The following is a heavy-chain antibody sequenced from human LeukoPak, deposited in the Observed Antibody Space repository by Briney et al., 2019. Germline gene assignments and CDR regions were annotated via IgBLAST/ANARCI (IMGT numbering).Heavy chain of an antibody. D-gene: IGHD5-18*01. CDR1: GFTFSSYA. CDR2: ISGKGGST. V-gene: IGHV3-64*02. Sequence: GGSLRLSCAASGFTFSSYAMHWVRQAPGKGLEYVSTISGKGGSTYYAASVEGRFTISRDNSKNTLYLQMGSLRAEDMAVYYCARGIHLWSEFDYWGQGTLVTVSS. J-gene: IGHJ4*02. CDR3: ARGIHLWSEFDY.